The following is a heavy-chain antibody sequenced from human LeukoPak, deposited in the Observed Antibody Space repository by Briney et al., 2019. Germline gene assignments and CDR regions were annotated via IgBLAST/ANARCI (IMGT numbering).Heavy chain of an antibody. D-gene: IGHD2-2*01. Sequence: SETLSLTCVVYGGSFSDYYWSWIRQPPGRGLEWIGEINHRGITNYNPSLTSRVTISVDTSKNQFSLNLTSLTAADTAVYYCARRSTSCLDYWGQGTLVTVSS. V-gene: IGHV4-34*01. CDR1: GGSFSDYY. J-gene: IGHJ4*02. CDR3: ARRSTSCLDY. CDR2: INHRGIT.